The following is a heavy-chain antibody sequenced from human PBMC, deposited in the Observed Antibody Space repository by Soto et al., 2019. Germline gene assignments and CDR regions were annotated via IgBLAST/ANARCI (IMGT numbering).Heavy chain of an antibody. D-gene: IGHD6-19*01. CDR2: ISGSGGST. CDR3: ARSQAVAGTFDY. V-gene: IGHV3-23*01. J-gene: IGHJ4*02. Sequence: GGSLRLSCAASGFTFSSYAMSWVRQAPGKGLEWVSAISGSGGSTYYADSVKGRFTISRDNSKNTLYLQMNSLRAEDTAVYYCARSQAVAGTFDYWGQGTLVTVSS. CDR1: GFTFSSYA.